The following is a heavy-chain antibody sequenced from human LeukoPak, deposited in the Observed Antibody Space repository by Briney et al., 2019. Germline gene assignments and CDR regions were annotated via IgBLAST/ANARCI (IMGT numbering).Heavy chain of an antibody. CDR3: ARDPTYYYDSGSSGPHYFDN. Sequence: GGSLRLSCAASGFTSSDYYMSWIRQAPGKGLEWVSYIRSSGSTIYYADSVKGRFTISRDNSKNTLYLQLNSLRAEGTAVYYCARDPTYYYDSGSSGPHYFDNWGQGTLVTVSS. V-gene: IGHV3-11*04. CDR1: GFTSSDYY. D-gene: IGHD3-10*01. J-gene: IGHJ4*02. CDR2: IRSSGSTI.